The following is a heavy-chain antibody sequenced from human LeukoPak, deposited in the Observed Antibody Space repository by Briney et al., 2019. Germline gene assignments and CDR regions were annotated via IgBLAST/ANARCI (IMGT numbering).Heavy chain of an antibody. Sequence: SETPSLTCTVSGGSISSGGYYWSWIRQHPGKGLEWIGYIYYSGSTYYNPSLKSRVTIPVDTSKNQFSLKLSSVTAADTAVYYCAIRRGANGDYVWFDPWGQGTLVTVSS. CDR3: AIRRGANGDYVWFDP. J-gene: IGHJ5*02. CDR1: GGSISSGGYY. CDR2: IYYSGST. D-gene: IGHD4-17*01. V-gene: IGHV4-31*03.